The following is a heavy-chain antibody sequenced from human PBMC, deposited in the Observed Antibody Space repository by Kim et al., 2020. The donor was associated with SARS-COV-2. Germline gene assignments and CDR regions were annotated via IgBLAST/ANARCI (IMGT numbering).Heavy chain of an antibody. CDR2: INPNSGGT. Sequence: ASVKVSCKASGYTFTGYYMHWVRQAPGQGLEWMGRINPNSGGTNYAQKFQGRVTMTRDTSISTAYMELSRLRSDDTAVYYCARDQGSSPVNFDYWGQGTLVTVSS. J-gene: IGHJ4*02. CDR3: ARDQGSSPVNFDY. CDR1: GYTFTGYY. V-gene: IGHV1-2*06. D-gene: IGHD1-26*01.